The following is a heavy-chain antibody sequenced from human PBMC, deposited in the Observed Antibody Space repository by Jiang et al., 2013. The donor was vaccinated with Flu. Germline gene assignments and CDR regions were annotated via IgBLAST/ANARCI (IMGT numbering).Heavy chain of an antibody. CDR1: GDSVSSNSAA. CDR3: AKGFSNSYGNTYYYYYGMDV. V-gene: IGHV6-1*01. J-gene: IGHJ6*02. D-gene: IGHD4-11*01. Sequence: QTLSLTCAISGDSVSSNSAAWNWIRQSPSRGLEWLGRTYYRSKWYNDYAVSVKSRITINPDTSKNQFSLQLNSVTPEDTAVYYCAKGFSNSYGNTYYYYYGMDVWGQGTTVTVSS. CDR2: TYYRSKWYN.